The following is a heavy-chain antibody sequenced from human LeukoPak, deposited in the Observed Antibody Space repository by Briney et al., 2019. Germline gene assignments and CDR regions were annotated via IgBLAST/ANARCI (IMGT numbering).Heavy chain of an antibody. CDR2: IKQDGSEK. D-gene: IGHD1-1*01. Sequence: GGSLRLSCAASGFTFSDYWMSWVRQAPGKGLEWVANIKQDGSEKYYVDSVKGRFTISRDNAENSLYLQMNSLRAEDTAVYYCATTTAGFDYWGQGTLVTVSS. J-gene: IGHJ4*02. CDR3: ATTTAGFDY. V-gene: IGHV3-7*01. CDR1: GFTFSDYW.